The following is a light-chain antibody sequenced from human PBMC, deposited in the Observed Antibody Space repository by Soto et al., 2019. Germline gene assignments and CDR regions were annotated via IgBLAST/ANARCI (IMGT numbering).Light chain of an antibody. CDR2: GAS. CDR1: QSVSSSY. CDR3: QQFGNSPWT. J-gene: IGKJ1*01. V-gene: IGKV3-20*01. Sequence: EIVQTQSPGTLSLSPGERATLSCGASQSVSSSYLAWYQQKPGQAPRLLIYGASTRATGVPTRFSGSRSGAEFTLTINSLQSEDFAVYFCQQFGNSPWTFGQGTKVDIK.